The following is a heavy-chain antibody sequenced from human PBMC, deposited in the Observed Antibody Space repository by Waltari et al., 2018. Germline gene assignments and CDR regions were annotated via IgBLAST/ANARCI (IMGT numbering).Heavy chain of an antibody. V-gene: IGHV4-34*01. D-gene: IGHD5-12*01. CDR2: INHSGST. CDR1: GGSFSGYY. CDR3: ARASRWLRLRRGHNWFDP. Sequence: QVQLQQWGAGLLKPSETLSLTCAVYGGSFSGYYWSWIRQPPGKGLEWIGEINHSGSTNYNPSLKSRVTISVDTSKNQFSLKLSSVTAADTAVYYCARASRWLRLRRGHNWFDPWGQGTLVTVSS. J-gene: IGHJ5*02.